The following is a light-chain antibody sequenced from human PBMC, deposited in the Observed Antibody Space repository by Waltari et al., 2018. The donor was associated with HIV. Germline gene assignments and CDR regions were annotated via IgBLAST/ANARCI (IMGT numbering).Light chain of an antibody. CDR2: EVT. CDR3: SSFADRDGFYVL. J-gene: IGLJ2*01. CDR1: NSDIGSYDY. V-gene: IGLV2-8*01. Sequence: QSALPQPPSASGSPGQSVTLSCTGSNSDIGSYDYVSWYQLHPGKAPKLVISEVTKRPSGVSDRFSRSKSANTAFLTVSGLQAEDEADYYCSSFADRDGFYVLFGGGTRLTVL.